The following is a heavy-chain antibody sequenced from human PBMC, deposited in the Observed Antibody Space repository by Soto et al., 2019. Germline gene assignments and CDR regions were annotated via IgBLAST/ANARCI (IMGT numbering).Heavy chain of an antibody. Sequence: QVLLQESGPGLVKPSQTLSLTCTVSGVSISTGGNYWNWIRQHPGKGLEWIGYIYYSGSTFYNPSLKSRLTISADTSKNQFSLKLSSVTAADTAVYYCARGSGMSQDSWGQGTLVTVSS. J-gene: IGHJ4*02. CDR1: GVSISTGGNY. V-gene: IGHV4-31*03. CDR3: ARGSGMSQDS. CDR2: IYYSGST.